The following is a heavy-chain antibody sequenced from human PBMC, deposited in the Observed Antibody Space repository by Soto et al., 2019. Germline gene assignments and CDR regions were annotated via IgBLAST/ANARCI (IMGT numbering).Heavy chain of an antibody. V-gene: IGHV4-59*01. CDR2: IYYSGST. CDR1: GGSISSYY. CDR3: GRRYGGTFDY. J-gene: IGHJ4*02. Sequence: QVQLQESGPGLVKPSETLSLTCTVSGGSISSYYWSWIRQPPGKGLEWIGYIYYSGSTNYNPSLKSRATIPVDTSKNQFSLKLSSVTAADTAVYYCGRRYGGTFDYWGQGTLVTVSS. D-gene: IGHD3-16*01.